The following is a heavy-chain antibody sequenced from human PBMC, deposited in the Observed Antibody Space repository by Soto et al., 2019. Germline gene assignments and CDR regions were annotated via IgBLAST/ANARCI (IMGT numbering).Heavy chain of an antibody. CDR1: GFTCSSYW. CDR3: ARDRVRGIAAAGYYWFDP. Sequence: EVQLVESGGGLGQPGGSLRLSCAASGFTCSSYWMSWVRQAPGTGLEWVANIKQDGSEKYYVDSVKGRFTISRDNAKNSLYLQMNSLRAEDTAAYYCARDRVRGIAAAGYYWFDPWGQGTLVTVSS. V-gene: IGHV3-7*04. J-gene: IGHJ5*02. CDR2: IKQDGSEK. D-gene: IGHD6-13*01.